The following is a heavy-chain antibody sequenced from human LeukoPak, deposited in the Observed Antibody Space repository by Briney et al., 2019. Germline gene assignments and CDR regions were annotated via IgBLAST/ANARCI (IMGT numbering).Heavy chain of an antibody. D-gene: IGHD3-22*01. CDR1: GYTFTGYY. CDR3: ARGRGWDSSGYYYVY. V-gene: IGHV1-2*02. CDR2: INPNSGGA. J-gene: IGHJ4*02. Sequence: ASVKVSCKASGYTFTGYYMHWVRQAPGQGLEWMGWINPNSGGANYAQKFQGRVTMTRDTSISTAYMELSRLRSDDTAVYYCARGRGWDSSGYYYVYWGQGTLVTVSS.